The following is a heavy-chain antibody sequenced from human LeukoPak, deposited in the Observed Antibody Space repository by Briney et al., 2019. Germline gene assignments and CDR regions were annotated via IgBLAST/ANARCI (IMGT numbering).Heavy chain of an antibody. Sequence: GGSLRLSCAGSGFTFSGYNMHWVRQAPGKGLEWVANTNQDGSEKYYVDSVKGRFIISRDNAKNSLYFQMNSLRAEDTAVYYCANHQHWGQGTLVTVSS. V-gene: IGHV3-7*01. CDR3: ANHQH. CDR1: GFTFSGYN. CDR2: TNQDGSEK. J-gene: IGHJ4*02.